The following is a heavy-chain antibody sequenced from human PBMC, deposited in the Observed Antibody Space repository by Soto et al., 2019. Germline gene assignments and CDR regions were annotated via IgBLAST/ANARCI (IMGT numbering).Heavy chain of an antibody. CDR1: GYTLNTYY. CDR3: ARGGGFSPYYYNLDV. J-gene: IGHJ6*02. D-gene: IGHD2-15*01. Sequence: QVQLVQSGAEVQKPGASVKVSCKASGYTLNTYYMHWVRQAPGQGPEWMGIINPRGGSTTYAQNFQDRVTMTRDTYSSTVYMELSSLRSEDTAVYYCARGGGFSPYYYNLDVWGQGTTVTVSS. CDR2: INPRGGST. V-gene: IGHV1-46*02.